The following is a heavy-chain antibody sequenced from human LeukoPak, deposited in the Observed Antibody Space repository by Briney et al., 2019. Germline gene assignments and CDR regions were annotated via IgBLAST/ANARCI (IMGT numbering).Heavy chain of an antibody. V-gene: IGHV4-4*07. CDR1: GGSINNYY. CDR2: IFTSGST. CDR3: ARAPVTVKDSFDI. D-gene: IGHD4-11*01. J-gene: IGHJ3*02. Sequence: KPSETLSLTCAVSGGSINNYYWSWIRQPPRKGLEWVGRIFTSGSTNYNASLKSRVTMSVDTSKNQFSLKLRSMTAADTAVYYCARAPVTVKDSFDIWGQGTMVTVSS.